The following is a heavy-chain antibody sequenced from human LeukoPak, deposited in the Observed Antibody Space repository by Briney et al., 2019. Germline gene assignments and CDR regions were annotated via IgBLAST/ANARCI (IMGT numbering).Heavy chain of an antibody. D-gene: IGHD3-16*02. CDR3: ARSRLSRVNWFDP. CDR2: INSDGSST. Sequence: GGSLRLSCAASGFTFSSYWMHWGRQAPGKGLVWVSRINSDGSSTSYADSVKGRFTISRDNAKNTLYLQMNSLRAEDTAVYYCARSRLSRVNWFDPWGQGTLVTVSS. CDR1: GFTFSSYW. J-gene: IGHJ5*02. V-gene: IGHV3-74*01.